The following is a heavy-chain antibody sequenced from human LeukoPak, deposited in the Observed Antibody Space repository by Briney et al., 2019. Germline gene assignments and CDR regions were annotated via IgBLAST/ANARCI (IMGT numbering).Heavy chain of an antibody. J-gene: IGHJ4*02. CDR3: ARQGYRSGWSGPGIDY. CDR2: IYYSGSS. V-gene: IGHV4-39*01. Sequence: PSETLSLTCSVSGGSISSSSYYWGWIRQPPGKGLEWIGSIYYSGSSNYNPSLKSRVTTSVDTSKNQFSLKLSSVTAADTAVYYCARQGYRSGWSGPGIDYWGQGTLVTVSS. D-gene: IGHD6-19*01. CDR1: GGSISSSSYY.